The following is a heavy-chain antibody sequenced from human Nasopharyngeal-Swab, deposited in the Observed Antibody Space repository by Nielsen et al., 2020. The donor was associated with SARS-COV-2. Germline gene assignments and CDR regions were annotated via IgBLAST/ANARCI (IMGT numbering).Heavy chain of an antibody. J-gene: IGHJ4*02. CDR2: ISSSSSYT. D-gene: IGHD6-6*01. CDR1: GFTFSDYY. V-gene: IGHV3-11*06. CDR3: ARAALSSPASFDY. Sequence: GESLKISCAASGFTFSDYYMSWIRQAPGKGLEWVSYISSSSSYTNYADSVKGRFTISRDNAKNSLHLQMNSLRAEDTAVYYCARAALSSPASFDYWGQGTLVTVSS.